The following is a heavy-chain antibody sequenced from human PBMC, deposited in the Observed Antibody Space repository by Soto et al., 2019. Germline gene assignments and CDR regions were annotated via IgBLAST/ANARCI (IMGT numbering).Heavy chain of an antibody. CDR2: IYDSGST. CDR1: GGSISSGGNY. CDR3: ARDPSRDGYNWAFDS. D-gene: IGHD1-1*01. V-gene: IGHV4-31*03. J-gene: IGHJ4*02. Sequence: QVQLQESGPGLVKPSQTLSLTCTVSGGSISSGGNYWTWIRQYPGKGLEWIGYIYDSGSTYYTPSLQSRVSISVDTSKKQFSLNLRSVTAADTAVYYCARDPSRDGYNWAFDSWGQGTLVTVSS.